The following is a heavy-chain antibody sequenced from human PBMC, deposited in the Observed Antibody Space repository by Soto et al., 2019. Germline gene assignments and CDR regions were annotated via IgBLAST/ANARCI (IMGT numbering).Heavy chain of an antibody. J-gene: IGHJ6*02. D-gene: IGHD7-27*01. CDR2: IWRGGNSQ. CDR3: ATDSWGPEV. V-gene: IGHV3-33*01. CDR1: GFSFSSYN. Sequence: QVQLVESGGGVVQPGRSLRLSCAASGFSFSSYNMHWVRQAPGKGLEWVTFIWRGGNSQSHADSVKGRFTVSRDNSKNTLYLQMDSLRGEDTAVYYCATDSWGPEVWGQGTTVTVSS.